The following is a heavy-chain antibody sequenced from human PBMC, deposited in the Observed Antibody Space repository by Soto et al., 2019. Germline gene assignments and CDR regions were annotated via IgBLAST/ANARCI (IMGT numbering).Heavy chain of an antibody. CDR3: ARSQYGSGSYYEAYGMDV. J-gene: IGHJ6*02. D-gene: IGHD3-10*01. CDR1: GGTFSSYA. V-gene: IGHV1-69*01. Sequence: QVQLVQSGAEVKKPGSSVKVSCKASGGTFSSYAISWVRQAPGQGLEWMGGIIPIFGTANYAQKFQGRVTITADESTSTAYMELSSLRSEDTVVYYCARSQYGSGSYYEAYGMDVWGQGTTVTVSS. CDR2: IIPIFGTA.